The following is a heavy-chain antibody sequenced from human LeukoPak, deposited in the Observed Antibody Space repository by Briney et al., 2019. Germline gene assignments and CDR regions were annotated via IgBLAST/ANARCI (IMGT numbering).Heavy chain of an antibody. CDR2: ISPNSGGA. J-gene: IGHJ6*03. D-gene: IGHD2-2*01. CDR3: AKDWVVVPAALFYMDV. Sequence: ASVKVSCKAFGYTFTDYYIHWVRQAPGQGLEWMGRISPNSGGASYAQKFQGRITMTRDTSISTAYMELSSLTSDDTAVYYCAKDWVVVPAALFYMDVWGKGTTVTVSS. CDR1: GYTFTDYY. V-gene: IGHV1-2*06.